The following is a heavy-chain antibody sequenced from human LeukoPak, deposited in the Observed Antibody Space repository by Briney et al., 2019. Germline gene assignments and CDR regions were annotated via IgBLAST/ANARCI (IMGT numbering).Heavy chain of an antibody. J-gene: IGHJ4*02. CDR2: ISNSGGST. Sequence: GGSLRLSCAASGFTFSSYGMSCVRQAPGKGLEWVSSISNSGGSTYHADSVKGRFTISRDNSKNTLYLQMNSLRAEDTAVYYCAKAPVTSCRGAYCYPFDTWGQGTLVTVSS. D-gene: IGHD2-21*01. CDR3: AKAPVTSCRGAYCYPFDT. V-gene: IGHV3-23*01. CDR1: GFTFSSYG.